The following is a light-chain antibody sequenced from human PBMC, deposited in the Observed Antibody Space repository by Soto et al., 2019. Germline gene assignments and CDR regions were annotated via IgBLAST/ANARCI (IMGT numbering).Light chain of an antibody. V-gene: IGKV3-11*01. J-gene: IGKJ4*01. CDR1: QSVSSY. CDR3: QQRSNWPLT. CDR2: DAS. Sequence: EILLTQSPPTLSLSPGERATLSCRASQSVSSYLAWYQQKPGQAPRLLIYDASNRATGIPARFSGSGSGTDFTLTISSLEPEDFAVYYCQQRSNWPLTFGGGTKVDIK.